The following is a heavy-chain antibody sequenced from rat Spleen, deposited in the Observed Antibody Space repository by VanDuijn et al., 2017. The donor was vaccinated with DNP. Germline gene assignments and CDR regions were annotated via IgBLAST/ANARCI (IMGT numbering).Heavy chain of an antibody. CDR2: ISYDGSDT. V-gene: IGHV5-20*01. D-gene: IGHD1-11*01. Sequence: EVQLVESGGGLVQPGRSLILSCTASGFTFSDHNMAWVRQAPTKGLEWVASISYDGSDTYYRDSVKGRFTISRNIARSSLYLQVSKLGSEDTAIYYCAKGPNYGGDSDYFDYWGQGVMVTVSS. CDR3: AKGPNYGGDSDYFDY. CDR1: GFTFSDHN. J-gene: IGHJ2*01.